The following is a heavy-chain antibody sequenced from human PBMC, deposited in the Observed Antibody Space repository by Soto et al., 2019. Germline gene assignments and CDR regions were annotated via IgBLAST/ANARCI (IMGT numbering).Heavy chain of an antibody. V-gene: IGHV1-69*06. Sequence: SVKVSCKASGGSLSTNPISWVRQAPGQGLEWMGGTGSGTGPGNHAQKFQGRLTVTADKSTSTVYMGLTNLSSEDTAVYYCARRHSGGFFRFFDSWGQGTLVTVSS. CDR2: TGSGTGPG. CDR3: ARRHSGGFFRFFDS. CDR1: GGSLSTNP. D-gene: IGHD2-15*01. J-gene: IGHJ4*02.